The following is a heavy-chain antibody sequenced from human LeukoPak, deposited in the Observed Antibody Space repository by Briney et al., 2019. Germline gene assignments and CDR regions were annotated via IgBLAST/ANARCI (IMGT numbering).Heavy chain of an antibody. CDR2: IYYSGST. J-gene: IGHJ4*02. CDR3: ARGLGYSYGIDY. CDR1: GGSISSYY. D-gene: IGHD5-18*01. Sequence: SETLSLTCTVSGGSISSYYWSWIRQPPGKGLEWIGYIYYSGSTNYNPSLKSRIAISIDTSKNQFSLTLTSVTAADTAVYYCARGLGYSYGIDYWGQGTLVTVSS. V-gene: IGHV4-59*08.